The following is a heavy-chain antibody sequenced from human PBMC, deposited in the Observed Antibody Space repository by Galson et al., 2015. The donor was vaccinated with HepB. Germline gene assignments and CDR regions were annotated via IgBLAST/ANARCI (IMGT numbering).Heavy chain of an antibody. Sequence: SVKVSCKASGYTFTSYAMHWVRQAPGQRLEWMGWINAGNGNTKYSQKFQGRVTITRDTSASTAYMELSSLRSEDTAVYYCARDGVVVVPAATSLQNWVYNWFDPWGQGTLVTVSS. CDR3: ARDGVVVVPAATSLQNWVYNWFDP. V-gene: IGHV1-3*01. D-gene: IGHD2-2*01. J-gene: IGHJ5*02. CDR1: GYTFTSYA. CDR2: INAGNGNT.